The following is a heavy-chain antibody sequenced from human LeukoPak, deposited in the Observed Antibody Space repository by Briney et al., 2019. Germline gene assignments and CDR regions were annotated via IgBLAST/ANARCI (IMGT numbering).Heavy chain of an antibody. CDR1: GGSISSSSYY. CDR3: ASYGETYYYYYMDV. D-gene: IGHD3-10*01. J-gene: IGHJ6*03. CDR2: IYYSGST. V-gene: IGHV4-39*01. Sequence: SETLSLTCTVSGGSISSSSYYWGWIRQPPGKGLEWIGSIYYSGSTYYNPSLKSRVTISVDTSKNQFSLKLSSVTAADTAVYYCASYGETYYYYYMDVWGKGTTVTVSS.